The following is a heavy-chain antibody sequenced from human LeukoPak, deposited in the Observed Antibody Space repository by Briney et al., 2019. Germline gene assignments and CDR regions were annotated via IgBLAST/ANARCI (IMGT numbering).Heavy chain of an antibody. V-gene: IGHV4-34*01. CDR1: GGSFSGYY. CDR2: INHSGST. J-gene: IGHJ4*02. Sequence: SETLSLTCAVYGGSFSGYYWSWIRQPPGKGLEWIGEINHSGSTNYNPSLKSRVTISVDTSKNQFSLKLSSVTAADTAVYYCARSGWDTAMPMDYWGQGTLVTVSS. CDR3: ARSGWDTAMPMDY. D-gene: IGHD5-18*01.